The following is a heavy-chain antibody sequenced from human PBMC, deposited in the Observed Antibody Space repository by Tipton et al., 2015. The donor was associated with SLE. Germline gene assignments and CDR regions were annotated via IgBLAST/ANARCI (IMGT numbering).Heavy chain of an antibody. CDR2: IYHSGST. J-gene: IGHJ3*02. CDR1: GGSISSGGYS. Sequence: TLSLTCAVSGGSISSGGYSWSWIRQPPGKGLEWIGSIYHSGSTYYNPPLKSRVTISVDTSKNQFSLKLSSVTAADTAVYYCARVRATVTDAFDIWGQGTMVTVSS. CDR3: ARVRATVTDAFDI. D-gene: IGHD4-17*01. V-gene: IGHV4-30-2*03.